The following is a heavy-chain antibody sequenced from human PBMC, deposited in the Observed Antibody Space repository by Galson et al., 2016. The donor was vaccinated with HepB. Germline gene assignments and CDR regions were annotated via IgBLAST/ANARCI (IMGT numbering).Heavy chain of an antibody. CDR2: IHYSGST. D-gene: IGHD5-18*01. CDR1: GGSISSGGYY. CDR3: ARDKNERGYSYGHFDY. V-gene: IGHV4-31*03. J-gene: IGHJ4*02. Sequence: LSLTCTVSGGSISSGGYYWSWIRQHPGKGLEWIGYIHYSGSTYYNPSLESRVSISVDTSKNQFSLELSSVTAADTAVYYCARDKNERGYSYGHFDYWGQGALVTVSS.